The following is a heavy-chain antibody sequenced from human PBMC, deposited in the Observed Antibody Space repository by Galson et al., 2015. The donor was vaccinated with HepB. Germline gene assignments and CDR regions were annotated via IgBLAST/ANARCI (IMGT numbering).Heavy chain of an antibody. CDR3: AKDESSGSSLDY. Sequence: SLRLSCAASGFTFSNYAMSWVRQAPGKGLEWVSAITGSGDTTYYADSVKGRFTISRDNSKNTVYLQMNSLRAEDTAVFYCAKDESSGSSLDYWGRGTLVTVSS. CDR2: ITGSGDTT. J-gene: IGHJ4*02. D-gene: IGHD1-26*01. V-gene: IGHV3-23*01. CDR1: GFTFSNYA.